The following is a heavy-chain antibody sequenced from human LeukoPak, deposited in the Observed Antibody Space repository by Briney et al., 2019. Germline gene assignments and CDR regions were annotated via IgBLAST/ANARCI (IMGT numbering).Heavy chain of an antibody. V-gene: IGHV4-38-2*01. CDR3: ARAFYDFWSGYFYYFDY. J-gene: IGHJ4*02. Sequence: PSETLSPTCVVSDYSISSGYYWGWIRQPPGKGLEWIGSIYHSGSAYYNPSLKSRVTISVDTSKNYFSLKLSSVTAADTAVYYCARAFYDFWSGYFYYFDYWGQGTLVTVSS. D-gene: IGHD3-3*01. CDR1: DYSISSGYY. CDR2: IYHSGSA.